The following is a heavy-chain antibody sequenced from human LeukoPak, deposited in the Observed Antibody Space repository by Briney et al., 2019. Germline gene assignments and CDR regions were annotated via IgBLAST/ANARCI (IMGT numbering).Heavy chain of an antibody. Sequence: GSLRLSCAASGFTFSDYYMSWIRRAPGKGLEWVSSISSTSTYIYYADSVKGRFTISRDNAKNSLYLQMNSLRAEDTAVYYCARGQWLVTSYFDFWGQGTLVTVSS. J-gene: IGHJ4*02. CDR2: ISSTSTYI. CDR3: ARGQWLVTSYFDF. CDR1: GFTFSDYY. D-gene: IGHD6-19*01. V-gene: IGHV3-69-1*02.